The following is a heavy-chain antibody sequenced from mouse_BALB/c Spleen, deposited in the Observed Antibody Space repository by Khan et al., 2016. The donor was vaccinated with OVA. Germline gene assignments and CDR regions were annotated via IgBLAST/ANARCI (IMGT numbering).Heavy chain of an antibody. CDR1: GYSITSDYA. V-gene: IGHV3-2*02. Sequence: EVKLLESGPGLVKPSQSLSLTCTVTGYSITSDYAWNWIRQFPGNKLEWMGYISYSGSTKYNPSLKSRISITRDTSRNQFFLQLNSVTTEDTATYYWARRAYYGNWYFDVWGAGTTVTVSS. CDR3: ARRAYYGNWYFDV. J-gene: IGHJ1*01. CDR2: ISYSGST. D-gene: IGHD2-1*01.